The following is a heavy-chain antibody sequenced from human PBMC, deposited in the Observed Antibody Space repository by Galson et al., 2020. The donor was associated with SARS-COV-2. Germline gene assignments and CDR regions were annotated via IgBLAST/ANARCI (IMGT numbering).Heavy chain of an antibody. CDR3: ARERTGGRWFDP. V-gene: IGHV4-61*02. CDR2: TYTTGST. Sequence: SATLSLTCTVSGDSINTGAHYWTWIRQPAGKGLEWIGRTYTTGSTNYNPSLKSRVTISADTSTNQFSLRLSSVTAADTAVYYCARERTGGRWFDPWGQGTRVTVSS. J-gene: IGHJ5*02. D-gene: IGHD7-27*01. CDR1: GDSINTGAHY.